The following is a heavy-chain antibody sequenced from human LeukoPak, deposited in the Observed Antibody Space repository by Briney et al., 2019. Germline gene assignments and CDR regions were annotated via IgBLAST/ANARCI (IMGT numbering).Heavy chain of an antibody. J-gene: IGHJ3*02. CDR2: INHSGST. Sequence: SETLSLTCAVYGGSFSGYYWSWIRQPPGKGLEWIGEINHSGSTNYNPSLKSRVTISVDTSKNQFSLKLSSVTAADTAVYYCARTSSGWKGDAFDIWGQGTMATVSS. D-gene: IGHD6-19*01. CDR3: ARTSSGWKGDAFDI. CDR1: GGSFSGYY. V-gene: IGHV4-34*01.